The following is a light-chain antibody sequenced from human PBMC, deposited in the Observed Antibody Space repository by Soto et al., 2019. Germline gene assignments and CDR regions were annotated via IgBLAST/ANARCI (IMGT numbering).Light chain of an antibody. V-gene: IGLV2-14*02. J-gene: IGLJ1*01. CDR1: SSDVGTYNL. CDR3: SSYTSSSPYV. Sequence: QSVLTQPASVSGSPGQSITFSCTGTSSDVGTYNLVSWYQQRPGKAPKLMIFESTKRPSGVSNRFSGSKSGNTASLTISGLQAEDEADYYCSSYTSSSPYVFGTGTKLTVL. CDR2: EST.